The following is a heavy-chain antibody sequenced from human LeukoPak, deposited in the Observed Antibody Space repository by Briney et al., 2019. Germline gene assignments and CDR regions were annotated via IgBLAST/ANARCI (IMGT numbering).Heavy chain of an antibody. CDR1: GFTFSSHS. D-gene: IGHD2-21*02. V-gene: IGHV3-23*01. Sequence: PGGSVRLSCAASGFTFSSHSMSWVRQPLGEGLEWVAAISPSGDSTTYRDSVKGQFTISRDNSRNRLYLQMNTLTVEDTAIYYSARRLLTGGVTDFFDFWGQGALVTVSS. CDR3: ARRLLTGGVTDFFDF. CDR2: ISPSGDST. J-gene: IGHJ4*02.